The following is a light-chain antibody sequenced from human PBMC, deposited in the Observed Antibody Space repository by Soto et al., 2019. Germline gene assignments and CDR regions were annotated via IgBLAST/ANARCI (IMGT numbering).Light chain of an antibody. J-gene: IGKJ4*01. CDR2: AAS. V-gene: IGKV1-27*01. CDR3: QNYNSAPIT. CDR1: QGISNY. Sequence: IRMTQSPSSLSASTGDRVTITCRASQGISNYLAWYQQKPGEVPKFLIYAASALQSGVPSRFSGSGSGTDFTLTISSLQPEDVAIYYCQNYNSAPITFGGGTKVDIK.